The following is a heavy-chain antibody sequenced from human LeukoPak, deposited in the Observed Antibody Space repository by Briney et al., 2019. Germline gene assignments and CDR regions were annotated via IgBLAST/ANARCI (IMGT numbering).Heavy chain of an antibody. D-gene: IGHD3-9*01. J-gene: IGHJ4*02. CDR2: IYYSGST. Sequence: SETLSLTCTVSGGSISSSSYYWGWIRQPPGKGLEWIGSIYYSGSTYYNPSLKSRVTISVDTSKNQFSLKLSSVTAADTAVYYCASTYCDILTGYYAYYFDYWGQGTLVTVSS. CDR1: GGSISSSSYY. V-gene: IGHV4-39*07. CDR3: ASTYCDILTGYYAYYFDY.